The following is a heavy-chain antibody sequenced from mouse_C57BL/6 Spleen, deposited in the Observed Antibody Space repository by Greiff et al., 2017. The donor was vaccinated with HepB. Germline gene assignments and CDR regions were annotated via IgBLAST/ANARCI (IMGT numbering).Heavy chain of an antibody. CDR3: ARRGYYGSSYGFDY. CDR1: GYAFSSYW. D-gene: IGHD1-1*01. J-gene: IGHJ2*01. V-gene: IGHV1-80*01. CDR2: IYPGDGDT. Sequence: VKLMESGAELVKPGASVKISCKASGYAFSSYWMNWVKQRPGKGLEWIGQIYPGDGDTNYNGKFKGKATLTADKSSSTAYMQLSSLTSEDSAVYFWARRGYYGSSYGFDYWGQGTTLTVSS.